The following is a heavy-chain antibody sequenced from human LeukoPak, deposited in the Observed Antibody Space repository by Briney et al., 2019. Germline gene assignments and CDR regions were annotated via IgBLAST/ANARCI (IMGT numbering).Heavy chain of an antibody. D-gene: IGHD3-22*01. CDR3: ARALPPYYYDSSGYYRPDAFDI. CDR2: IYTSGST. CDR1: GGSISSYY. V-gene: IGHV4-4*07. Sequence: PETLPLTCTVSGGSISSYYWSWIRQPAGKGLEWIGRIYTSGSTNYNPSLKSRVTMSVDTSKNQFSLKLSSVTAADTAVYYCARALPPYYYDSSGYYRPDAFDIWGQGTMVTVSS. J-gene: IGHJ3*02.